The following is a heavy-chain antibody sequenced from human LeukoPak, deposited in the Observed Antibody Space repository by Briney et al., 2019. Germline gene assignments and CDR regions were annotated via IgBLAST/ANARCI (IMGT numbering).Heavy chain of an antibody. D-gene: IGHD3-22*01. J-gene: IGHJ4*02. V-gene: IGHV3-48*03. CDR1: GFTFSSYE. CDR3: AKGRGGGYYLSFDY. Sequence: GGSLRLSCAASGFTFSSYEMNWVRQAPGKGLEWVSYISSSGSTIYYADSVKGRFTISRDNSKNTLYLQMNSLRAEDTAVYYCAKGRGGGYYLSFDYWGQGTLVTVSS. CDR2: ISSSGSTI.